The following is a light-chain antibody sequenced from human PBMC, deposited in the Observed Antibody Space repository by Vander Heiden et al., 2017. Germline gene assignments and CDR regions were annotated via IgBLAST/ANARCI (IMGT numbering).Light chain of an antibody. CDR1: SSDVRGYKY. J-gene: IGLJ1*01. V-gene: IGLV2-14*03. CDR2: DVS. Sequence: QSALNQPASESGSPAQWITISCTGTSSDVRGYKYVSWYQQHPGKAPKLMIYDVSNRPSGVSNRCSGSKSGNTAYLTISGLQAEDEGDYYCSSYTSSSTLEVFGTGTKVTGL. CDR3: SSYTSSSTLEV.